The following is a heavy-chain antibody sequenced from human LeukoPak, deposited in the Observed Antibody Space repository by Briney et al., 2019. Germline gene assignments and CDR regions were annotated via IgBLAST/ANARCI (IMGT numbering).Heavy chain of an antibody. J-gene: IGHJ2*01. CDR3: ASTSGPYCSGGSCYPSYWYFDL. Sequence: ASVKVSCKASGGTFSSYAISWVRQAPGQGLEWMGGIIPIFGTANCAQKFQGRVTITADESTSTAYMELSSLRSEDTAVYYCASTSGPYCSGGSCYPSYWYFDLWGRGTLVTVSS. CDR2: IIPIFGTA. D-gene: IGHD2-15*01. V-gene: IGHV1-69*13. CDR1: GGTFSSYA.